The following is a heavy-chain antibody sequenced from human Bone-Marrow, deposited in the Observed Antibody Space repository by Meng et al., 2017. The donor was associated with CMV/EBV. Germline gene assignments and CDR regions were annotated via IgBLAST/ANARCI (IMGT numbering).Heavy chain of an antibody. V-gene: IGHV4-34*01. CDR2: INHSGST. D-gene: IGHD2-2*01. CDR3: ARRSVVVPAASFDY. CDR1: GGSFSGYY. Sequence: SETLSLTCAVYGGSFSGYYWSGIRQPPGKGLEWIGEINHSGSTNYNPSLKSRVTISVDTSKNQFSLKLSSVTAADTAVYYCARRSVVVPAASFDYWGQGTLVTVSS. J-gene: IGHJ4*02.